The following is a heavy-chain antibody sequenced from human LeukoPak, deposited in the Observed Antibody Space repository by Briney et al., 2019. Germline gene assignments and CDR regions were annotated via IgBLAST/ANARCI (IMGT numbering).Heavy chain of an antibody. Sequence: SETLSLTCTGSGGSISSYYWSWIRQPPGKGLEWIGYIYYSGSTNYNPSLKSRVTISVDTSKNQFPLKLSSVPAADTAGYYCASGPRIVGASRFDYWGQGTLVTVSS. V-gene: IGHV4-59*01. J-gene: IGHJ4*02. D-gene: IGHD1-26*01. CDR2: IYYSGST. CDR1: GGSISSYY. CDR3: ASGPRIVGASRFDY.